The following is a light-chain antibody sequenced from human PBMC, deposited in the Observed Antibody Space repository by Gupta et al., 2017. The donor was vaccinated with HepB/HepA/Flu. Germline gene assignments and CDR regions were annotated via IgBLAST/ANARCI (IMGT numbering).Light chain of an antibody. CDR2: YAS. CDR1: QSVSIS. Sequence: DIVLTQSPATLSLSPGERATLSCRASQSVSISLAWYQQKPGQAPRLLIYYASTRATGMPARFSGSGSGTDFTLTISSLEPEDFAVYYCQQRSKWPVTFGGGTKLEIK. V-gene: IGKV3-11*01. CDR3: QQRSKWPVT. J-gene: IGKJ4*01.